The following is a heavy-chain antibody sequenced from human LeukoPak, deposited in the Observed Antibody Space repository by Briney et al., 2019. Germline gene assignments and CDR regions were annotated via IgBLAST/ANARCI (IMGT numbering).Heavy chain of an antibody. CDR1: GGSFSGYY. V-gene: IGHV4-34*01. Sequence: SETLSLTCAVYGGSFSGYYWSWIRQPPGKGLEWIGEINHSGSTNYNPSLKSRVTISVDTSKNQFSLKLSSVTAADTAVYYCARGGPPRYDFWSGYYREGNYYYYMDVWGKGTTVTVSS. J-gene: IGHJ6*03. CDR2: INHSGST. CDR3: ARGGPPRYDFWSGYYREGNYYYYMDV. D-gene: IGHD3-3*01.